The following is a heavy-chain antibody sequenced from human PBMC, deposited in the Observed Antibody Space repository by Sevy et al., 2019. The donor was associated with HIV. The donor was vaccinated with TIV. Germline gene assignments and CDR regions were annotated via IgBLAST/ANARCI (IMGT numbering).Heavy chain of an antibody. J-gene: IGHJ4*02. CDR3: AARKDDFDC. CDR1: GFTFSDFA. Sequence: GGSLRLSCAASGFTFSDFAMSWVRQAPGKGLAWVSAISASGANTYYTDSVRGRFTISRDNSKNTQYLQMSSLRTEDTAVYYCAARKDDFDCWGRGTLVPVSS. D-gene: IGHD2-15*01. CDR2: ISASGANT. V-gene: IGHV3-23*01.